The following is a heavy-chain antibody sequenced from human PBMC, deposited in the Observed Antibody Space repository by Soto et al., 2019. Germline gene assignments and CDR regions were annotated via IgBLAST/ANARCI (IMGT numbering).Heavy chain of an antibody. Sequence: ASVKVSCKASGYTSADFGISWVRQAPGQGLEWMGWVSGNNGASNPAPKVQGRITMTLDTSTGVSYMALRSLRSDDTAIYYCVRDQNYFRVNGNWFDSWGQGTLVSVS. J-gene: IGHJ5*01. CDR2: VSGNNGAS. CDR3: VRDQNYFRVNGNWFDS. V-gene: IGHV1-18*04. CDR1: GYTSADFG. D-gene: IGHD1-7*01.